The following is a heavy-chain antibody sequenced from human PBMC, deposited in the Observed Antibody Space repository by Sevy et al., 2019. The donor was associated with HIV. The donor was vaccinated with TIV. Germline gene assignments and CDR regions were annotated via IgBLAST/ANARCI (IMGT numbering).Heavy chain of an antibody. J-gene: IGHJ4*02. Sequence: SETLSLTCTVSGGSVSRSTYYWGWIRQPPGKGLEWIGSSYYSGSTYYNPSLKSRVTISVDTSKNQFSLKLSSVTAAHTAVYYRARHSSMTTVTLNYWGQGTLVTVSS. V-gene: IGHV4-39*01. D-gene: IGHD4-17*01. CDR1: GGSVSRSTYY. CDR2: SYYSGST. CDR3: ARHSSMTTVTLNY.